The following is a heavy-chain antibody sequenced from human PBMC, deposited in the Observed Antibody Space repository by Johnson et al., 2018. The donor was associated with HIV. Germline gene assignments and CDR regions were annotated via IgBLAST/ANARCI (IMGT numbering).Heavy chain of an antibody. CDR3: ARVRSSSAYAFDI. D-gene: IGHD6-13*01. Sequence: QVQLVESGGGLVQPGRSLRLSCAASGFTFSSYAMHWVRQAPGKGLGWGAVISYGGSNKYYADSVKGRFTISRDNSKNTLYLQMNSLRAEDTAVYYCARVRSSSAYAFDIWGQGTMVTVSS. CDR2: ISYGGSNK. CDR1: GFTFSSYA. V-gene: IGHV3-30-3*01. J-gene: IGHJ3*02.